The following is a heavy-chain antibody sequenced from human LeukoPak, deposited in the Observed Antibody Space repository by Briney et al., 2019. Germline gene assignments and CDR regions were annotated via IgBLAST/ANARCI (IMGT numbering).Heavy chain of an antibody. CDR3: ARDPPITMIVPGDDY. J-gene: IGHJ4*02. CDR2: INPNSGGT. V-gene: IGHV1-2*02. Sequence: ASVKVSCKASGYTFTGYYMHWVRQAPGQGLEWMGWINPNSGGTNYAQKFQGRVTMTRDTPISTAYMELSRLRSDDTAVYYCARDPPITMIVPGDDYWGQGTLVTVSS. D-gene: IGHD3-22*01. CDR1: GYTFTGYY.